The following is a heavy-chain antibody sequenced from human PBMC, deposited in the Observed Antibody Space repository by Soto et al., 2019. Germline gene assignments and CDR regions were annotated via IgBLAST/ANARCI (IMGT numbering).Heavy chain of an antibody. D-gene: IGHD7-27*01. CDR2: IYYSGST. Sequence: GSLRLSCAASGFTFSDHAMSWVRQAPGKGLEWIGYIYYSGSTNYNPSLKSRVTISVDTSKNQFSLRLSSVTAAYTVVYYCARLALGTFRTLDYWGQGTLVTVSS. CDR1: GFTFSDHA. V-gene: IGHV4-59*11. CDR3: ARLALGTFRTLDY. J-gene: IGHJ4*02.